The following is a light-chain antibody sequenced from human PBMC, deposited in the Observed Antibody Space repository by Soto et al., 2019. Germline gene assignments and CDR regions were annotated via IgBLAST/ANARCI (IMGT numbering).Light chain of an antibody. J-gene: IGKJ4*01. CDR2: DASN. CDR3: QQYQTYIT. CDR1: QIISNS. Sequence: DIQVTQSPSTLSASLGDRVTITCRASQIISNSLAWYQQKPGRAPKLLIYDASNSMVGGLESRFSGSGSGTEFPLTISDLQPDDFETEYCQQYQTYITFGGGTRVEVK. V-gene: IGKV1-5*01.